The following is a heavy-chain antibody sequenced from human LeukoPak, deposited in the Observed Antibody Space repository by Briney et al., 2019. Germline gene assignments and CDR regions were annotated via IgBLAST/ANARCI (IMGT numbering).Heavy chain of an antibody. CDR2: IYYSGST. D-gene: IGHD1-1*01. V-gene: IGHV4-59*01. CDR1: GGSISSYY. Sequence: SETLSLTCTVSGGSISSYYWSWIRQPPGKGLEWIGYIYYSGSTNYNPSLKSRVTISVDTSKNQLSLKLSSVTAADTAVYYCARVWGTRYFDLWGRGTLVTVSS. CDR3: ARVWGTRYFDL. J-gene: IGHJ2*01.